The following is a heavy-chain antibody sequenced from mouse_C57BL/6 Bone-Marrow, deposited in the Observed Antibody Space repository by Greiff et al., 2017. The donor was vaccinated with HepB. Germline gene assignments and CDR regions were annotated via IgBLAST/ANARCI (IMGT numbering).Heavy chain of an antibody. D-gene: IGHD1-2*01. Sequence: EVKLQESGPGLVKPSQSLSLTCSVTGYSITSGYYWNWIRQFPGNKLEWMGYISYDGSNNYNPSLKNRISITRDTSKNQFFLKLNSVTTEDTATYYCARDPHYYGFDYWGQGTTLTVSS. CDR1: GYSITSGYY. CDR2: ISYDGSN. CDR3: ARDPHYYGFDY. J-gene: IGHJ2*01. V-gene: IGHV3-6*01.